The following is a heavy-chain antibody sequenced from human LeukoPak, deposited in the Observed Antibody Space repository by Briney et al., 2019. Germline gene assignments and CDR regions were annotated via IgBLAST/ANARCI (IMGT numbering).Heavy chain of an antibody. CDR3: ARDTSRGSFDY. J-gene: IGHJ4*02. CDR2: IWYDGSNK. CDR1: GFTFSSYG. D-gene: IGHD2/OR15-2a*01. V-gene: IGHV3-33*01. Sequence: PGRSPRLSCAASGFTFSSYGMHWVRQAPGKGLEWVAVIWYDGSNKYYADSVKGRFTISRDNSKNTLYLQMNSLRAEDTAVYYCARDTSRGSFDYWGQGTLVTVSS.